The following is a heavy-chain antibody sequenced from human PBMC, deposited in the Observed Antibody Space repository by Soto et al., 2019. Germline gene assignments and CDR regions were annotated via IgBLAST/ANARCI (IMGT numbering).Heavy chain of an antibody. Sequence: VGSLILSCAASGCHLSCCWRSWVRPTPGKGLEWVANINQDGSKKYYVDSVKGRFTISRDNAKNSLYLQMNSLRAEDTAVYYCARDRGAPDSSGYYTTPYYYGMDVGGQGTTDSVAS. D-gene: IGHD3-22*01. CDR1: GCHLSCCW. CDR2: INQDGSKK. V-gene: IGHV3-7*03. CDR3: ARDRGAPDSSGYYTTPYYYGMDV. J-gene: IGHJ6*02.